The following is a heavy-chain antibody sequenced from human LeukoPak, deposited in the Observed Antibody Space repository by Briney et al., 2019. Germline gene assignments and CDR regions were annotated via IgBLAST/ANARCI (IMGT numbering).Heavy chain of an antibody. D-gene: IGHD2-2*02. V-gene: IGHV1-69*01. CDR3: ARAGCSSTSCYTPFDY. CDR2: IIPIFGTA. J-gene: IGHJ4*02. CDR1: GGTFSSYA. Sequence: ASVKVSCKASGGTFSSYAISWVRQAPGQGLEWMGGIIPIFGTANYAQKFQGRVTITADESTSTAYMELSSLRSEDTAVYYCARAGCSSTSCYTPFDYWGQGTLVTVPS.